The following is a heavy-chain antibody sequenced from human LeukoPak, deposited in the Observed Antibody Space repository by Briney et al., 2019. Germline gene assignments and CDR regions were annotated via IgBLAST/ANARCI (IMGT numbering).Heavy chain of an antibody. D-gene: IGHD3-22*01. CDR2: ISSRSSYI. CDR1: GFTFSSYS. V-gene: IGHV3-21*01. J-gene: IGHJ4*02. CDR3: APYYYDSSGLPGGY. Sequence: GGSLRLSCVASGFTFSSYSMNWVRQAPGKGLEWVSSISSRSSYIYHADSVKGRFTISRDNAKNSLYLQMNSLRAEDTAVYYCAPYYYDSSGLPGGYWGQGTLVTVSS.